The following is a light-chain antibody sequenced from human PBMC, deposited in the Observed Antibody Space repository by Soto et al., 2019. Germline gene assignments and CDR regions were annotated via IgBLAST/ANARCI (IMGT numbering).Light chain of an antibody. V-gene: IGKV3-11*01. J-gene: IGKJ5*01. CDR3: QQRSNWPIT. Sequence: EIVLTQSPATLSLSPGERATLSCRTSQSVSKYFAWYQQQTGRAPRLLFYDASSRATGIPARFMGSGSGTDFTLTISSLETEDCAIYYCQQRSNWPITFGQGTRLEIK. CDR1: QSVSKY. CDR2: DAS.